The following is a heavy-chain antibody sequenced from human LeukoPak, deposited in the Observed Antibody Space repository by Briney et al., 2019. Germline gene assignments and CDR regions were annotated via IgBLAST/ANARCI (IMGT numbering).Heavy chain of an antibody. Sequence: ASVTVSCKASGYTFTSYYMHRVRQAPGQGLEWMRIINPSGGSTSYAQKFQGRVTMTRDTSTSTVYMELSSLRSEDTAVYYCARDLPTPPIVVAAYDAFDIWGQGTMVTVSS. D-gene: IGHD3-22*01. J-gene: IGHJ3*02. CDR2: INPSGGST. CDR3: ARDLPTPPIVVAAYDAFDI. CDR1: GYTFTSYY. V-gene: IGHV1-46*01.